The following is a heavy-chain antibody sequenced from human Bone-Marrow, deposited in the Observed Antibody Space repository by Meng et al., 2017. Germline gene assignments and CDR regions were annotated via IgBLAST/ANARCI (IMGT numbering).Heavy chain of an antibody. Sequence: QVELQESGPGLVKPSVTLSLTCAVSGDSISRSNWWSWVRQPPGKGLEWIGEIYHNGNTNYNASLKSRVTLSIDKSKNQFSLKLSSVTAADTAVYYCARKAVAGNFDYWGQGTLVTVSS. V-gene: IGHV4-4*02. D-gene: IGHD6-13*01. CDR2: IYHNGNT. J-gene: IGHJ4*02. CDR1: GDSISRSNW. CDR3: ARKAVAGNFDY.